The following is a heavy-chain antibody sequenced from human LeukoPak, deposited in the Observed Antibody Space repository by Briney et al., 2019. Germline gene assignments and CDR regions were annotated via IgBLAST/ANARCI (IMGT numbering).Heavy chain of an antibody. D-gene: IGHD3-9*01. CDR2: IYYSGST. CDR3: ARVFAAEGYYYYYGMDV. J-gene: IGHJ6*02. V-gene: IGHV4-39*07. CDR1: GGSISSSSYY. Sequence: SETLSLTCTVSGGSISSSSYYWGWIRQPPGKGLEWIGSIYYSGSTYYNPSLKSRVTISVDTSKTQFSLKLSSVTAADTAVYYCARVFAAEGYYYYYGMDVWGQGTTVTVSS.